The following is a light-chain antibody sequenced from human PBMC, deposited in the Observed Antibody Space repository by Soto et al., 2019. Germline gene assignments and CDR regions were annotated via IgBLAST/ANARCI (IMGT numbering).Light chain of an antibody. V-gene: IGLV3-21*02. CDR2: DDS. CDR1: SIGSRS. J-gene: IGLJ3*02. CDR3: QVWDTTSDHWM. Sequence: SYELTQPPSVSVAPRQTATITCGGNSIGSRSVHWYQQKSGQAPVLVVFDDSVRPSGIPERISGYNSGNTATLTISGVEAGDEADYYCQVWDTTSDHWMFGGGTKLTVL.